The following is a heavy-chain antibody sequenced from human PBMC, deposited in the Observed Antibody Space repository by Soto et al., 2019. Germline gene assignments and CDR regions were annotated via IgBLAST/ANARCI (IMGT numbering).Heavy chain of an antibody. Sequence: QVQLVQSGAEVKKPGASVKVSCKASGYTFTSYDINWVRQATGQGLEWMGWMNPNSGNTGYAQKFQGRVTMTRNTSISTAYMELSSLRSEDTAVYYCARNYPFRLHLYYYSMDVWGKGTTVTVSS. CDR1: GYTFTSYD. V-gene: IGHV1-8*01. D-gene: IGHD1-7*01. CDR3: ARNYPFRLHLYYYSMDV. CDR2: MNPNSGNT. J-gene: IGHJ6*03.